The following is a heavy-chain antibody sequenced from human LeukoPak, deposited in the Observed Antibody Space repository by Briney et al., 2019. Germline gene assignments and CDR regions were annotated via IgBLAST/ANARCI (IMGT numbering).Heavy chain of an antibody. CDR3: AKVMRHVVVVPAAMDY. D-gene: IGHD2-2*01. CDR1: GFTFSSYA. Sequence: PGGSLRLSCAASGFTFSSYAMTWVRQAQGKGLEWVSVISGSGGSTYYPDSVKGRFTISRDNSKNTLYLQMNSLRAEDTAVYHCAKVMRHVVVVPAAMDYWGQGTLVTVSS. J-gene: IGHJ4*02. V-gene: IGHV3-23*01. CDR2: ISGSGGST.